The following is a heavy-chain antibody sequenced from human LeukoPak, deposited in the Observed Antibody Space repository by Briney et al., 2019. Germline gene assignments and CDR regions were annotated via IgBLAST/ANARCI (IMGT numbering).Heavy chain of an antibody. Sequence: PSGTLSLTFAVSGGSISSSNWWSWVRQPPGKGLEWIGEIYHSGSTNYNPSLKSRVTISVDTSKNQFSLKLSSVTAADTAVYYCARRLINIGGDAFDIWGQGTMVTVSS. CDR2: IYHSGST. V-gene: IGHV4-4*02. CDR1: GGSISSSNW. J-gene: IGHJ3*02. D-gene: IGHD3-10*01. CDR3: ARRLINIGGDAFDI.